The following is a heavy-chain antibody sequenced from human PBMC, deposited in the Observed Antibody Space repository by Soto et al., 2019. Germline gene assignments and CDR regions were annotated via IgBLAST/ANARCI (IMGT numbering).Heavy chain of an antibody. Sequence: EVQLVESGGGLVQPRGSLRLSCAASGFTFSNHYMDWVRQAPGKGLEWVGRTKNKANSYSTEYAASVKGRFTISRDDSKNSLYLQLNSLETEDTAVYYCARYSGSYSRSLDLWGRGTLVTVSS. D-gene: IGHD1-26*01. V-gene: IGHV3-72*01. CDR1: GFTFSNHY. J-gene: IGHJ2*01. CDR3: ARYSGSYSRSLDL. CDR2: TKNKANSYST.